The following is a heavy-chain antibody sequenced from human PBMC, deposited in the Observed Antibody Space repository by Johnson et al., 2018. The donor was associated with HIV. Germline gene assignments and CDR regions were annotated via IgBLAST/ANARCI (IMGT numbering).Heavy chain of an antibody. J-gene: IGHJ3*01. CDR2: IWFDGSNK. Sequence: QVQLVESGGGVVQPGRSLRLSCAASGFTFSSYGMHWVRQAPGKGLEWVAVIWFDGSNKYYADSVKGRFTISRDNSKNTLYLQMDSLRTEDMAVYYCGPTRYTSGWPEGLASWGRGTMVAVSS. V-gene: IGHV3-33*01. CDR1: GFTFSSYG. CDR3: GPTRYTSGWPEGLAS. D-gene: IGHD6-19*01.